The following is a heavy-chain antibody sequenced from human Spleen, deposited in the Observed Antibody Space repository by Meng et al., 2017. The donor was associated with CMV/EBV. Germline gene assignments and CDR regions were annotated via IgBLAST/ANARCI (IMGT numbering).Heavy chain of an antibody. CDR3: ARDYYGSGQLDP. Sequence: GGSLRLSCVVSGFTVYNYAMSWVRQAPGKGLEWVSSISNVHGTFYADSVKGRFTISRDNSKNTLSLQMNSLRAEDTAVYYCARDYYGSGQLDPWGQGTLVTVSS. D-gene: IGHD3-10*01. V-gene: IGHV3-23*01. CDR1: GFTVYNYA. J-gene: IGHJ5*02. CDR2: ISNVHGT.